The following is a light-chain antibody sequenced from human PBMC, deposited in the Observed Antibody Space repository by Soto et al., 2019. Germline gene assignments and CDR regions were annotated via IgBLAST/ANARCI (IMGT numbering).Light chain of an antibody. CDR3: CSYTSSSTLEV. J-gene: IGLJ1*01. V-gene: IGLV2-14*01. Sequence: QSALTQPASVSGSPGQSITISCTGTSSDVGGYNHVSWYQQHPGKAPKLIIYEVRNRPSGVSNRLSGSKSGNTASLTISGLQADDEADYYCCSYTSSSTLEVFGTGTKLTVL. CDR1: SSDVGGYNH. CDR2: EVR.